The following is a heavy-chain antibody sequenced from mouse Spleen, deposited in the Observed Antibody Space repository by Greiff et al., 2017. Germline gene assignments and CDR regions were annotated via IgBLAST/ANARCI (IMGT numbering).Heavy chain of an antibody. CDR2: ISNGGGST. V-gene: IGHV5-12*02. CDR1: GFTFSDYY. J-gene: IGHJ3*01. Sequence: EVQGVESGGGLVQPGGSLKLSCATSGFTFSDYYMYWVRQTPEKRLEWVAYISNGGGSTYYPDTVKGRFTISRDNAKNTLYLQMSRLKSEDTAMYYCARGVIGFAYWGQGTLVTVSA. CDR3: ARGVIGFAY. D-gene: IGHD2-2*01.